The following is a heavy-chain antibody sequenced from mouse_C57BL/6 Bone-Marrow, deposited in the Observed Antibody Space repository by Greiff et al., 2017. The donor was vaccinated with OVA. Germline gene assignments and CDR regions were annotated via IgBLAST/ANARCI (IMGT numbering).Heavy chain of an antibody. Sequence: VQLQQSGAELVRPGASVNLSCKASGYTFTDYYINWVKQRPGQGLEWIARIYPGSGNTYYNEKLKGKATLTAEKSSSTAYMQLSSLTSEDSAVYFCARGAYYYGSGAMDFWGQGTSVTVSS. CDR1: GYTFTDYY. J-gene: IGHJ4*01. CDR2: IYPGSGNT. D-gene: IGHD1-1*01. CDR3: ARGAYYYGSGAMDF. V-gene: IGHV1-76*01.